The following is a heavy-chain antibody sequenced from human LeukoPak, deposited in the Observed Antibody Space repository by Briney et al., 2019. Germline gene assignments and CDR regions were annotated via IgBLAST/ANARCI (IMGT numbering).Heavy chain of an antibody. CDR2: ISAYNGNT. V-gene: IGHV1-18*01. CDR1: GYTFTSYG. J-gene: IGHJ5*02. CDR3: ARDPRIVVVVAATGGWFDP. Sequence: ASVKVSCKASGYTFTSYGISWVRQAPGQGLEWMGWISAYNGNTNYAQKLQGRVTMTTDTSTSTAYMELRSLRSDDTAVYYCARDPRIVVVVAATGGWFDPWGQGTLVTASS. D-gene: IGHD2-15*01.